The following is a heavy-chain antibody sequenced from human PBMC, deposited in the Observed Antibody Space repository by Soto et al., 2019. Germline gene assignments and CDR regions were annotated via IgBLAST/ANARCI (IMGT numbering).Heavy chain of an antibody. CDR2: INPSGGST. CDR1: GYTFTGYY. Sequence: GASVKVSCKASGYTFTGYYIHWVRQAPGQGLEWMGVINPSGGSTSYTQKFQGRVTMTRDTSTSTVYVELSSLRSEDTAVYYCARSAGIAGDSGGWWAYYFDYWGQGTQVTVSS. CDR3: ARSAGIAGDSGGWWAYYFDY. V-gene: IGHV1-46*03. D-gene: IGHD6-13*01. J-gene: IGHJ4*02.